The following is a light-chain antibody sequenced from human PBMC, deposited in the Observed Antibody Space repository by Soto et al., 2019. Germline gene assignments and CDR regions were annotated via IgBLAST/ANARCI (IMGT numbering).Light chain of an antibody. V-gene: IGLV2-14*01. CDR3: TSYTSSNTLL. CDR2: DVS. J-gene: IGLJ2*01. Sequence: QSVLTQPASVSGSPGQSITMSCTGTSSDVGGYNYVSWYQQPPGKAPKLMIYDVSNRPSGVSNRFSGSKSGNTASLTISGLQAEDEADYYCTSYTSSNTLLFGGGTKLTVL. CDR1: SSDVGGYNY.